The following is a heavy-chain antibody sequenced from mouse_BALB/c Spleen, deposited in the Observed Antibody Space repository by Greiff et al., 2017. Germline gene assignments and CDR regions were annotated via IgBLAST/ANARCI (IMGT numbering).Heavy chain of an antibody. CDR3: TRDEEGWFAY. CDR2: ISSGGSYT. CDR1: GFTFSSFG. V-gene: IGHV5-6-4*01. J-gene: IGHJ3*01. Sequence: EVKLMESGGGLVQPGGSRKLSCAASGFTFSSFGMHWVRQAPEKGLEWVATISSGGSYTYYPDSVKGRFTISRDNAKNTLYLQMSSLKSEDTAMYYCTRDEEGWFAYWGQGTLVTVSA.